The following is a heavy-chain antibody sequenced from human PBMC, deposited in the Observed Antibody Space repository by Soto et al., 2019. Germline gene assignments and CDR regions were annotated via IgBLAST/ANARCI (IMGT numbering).Heavy chain of an antibody. CDR1: GFTFSNAW. CDR2: IKSKTDGGTT. J-gene: IGHJ6*02. D-gene: IGHD6-6*01. Sequence: EVQLVESGGGLVKPGGSLRLSCAASGFTFSNAWMSWVRQARGKGLEWVGRIKSKTDGGTTDYAAPVKGRFTISRDDSKNTLYLHMISLKTEDTAVYYCISYGQLEDYYYGMDVWGQGTTVTVSS. CDR3: ISYGQLEDYYYGMDV. V-gene: IGHV3-15*01.